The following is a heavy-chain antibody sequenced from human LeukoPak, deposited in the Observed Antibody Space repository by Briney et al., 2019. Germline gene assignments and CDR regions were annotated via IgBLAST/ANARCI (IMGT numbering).Heavy chain of an antibody. J-gene: IGHJ3*02. D-gene: IGHD3-16*01. CDR1: GFTFSSYW. V-gene: IGHV3-74*01. CDR2: INSDGSST. Sequence: GGSLRLSCAASGFTFSSYWMPWVRQAPGKGLVWVSRINSDGSSTSYADSVKGRFTISRDNAKNSLYLQMNSLRAEDTALYYCAKVLGSTDAFDIWGQGTMVTVSS. CDR3: AKVLGSTDAFDI.